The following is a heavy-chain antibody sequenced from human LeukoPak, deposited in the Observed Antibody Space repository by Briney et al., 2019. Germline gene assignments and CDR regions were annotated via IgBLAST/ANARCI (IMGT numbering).Heavy chain of an antibody. CDR3: ARSRDGYNYDI. V-gene: IGHV4-59*08. CDR1: GGSISSYY. Sequence: SETLSLTCTVSGGSISSYYWSWIRQPPGKGLEWIGYIYYSGSTNYNPSLKSRVTISVDTSKSQFSLKLSSVTAADTAVYYCARSRDGYNYDIWGQGTMVTVSS. D-gene: IGHD5-24*01. CDR2: IYYSGST. J-gene: IGHJ3*02.